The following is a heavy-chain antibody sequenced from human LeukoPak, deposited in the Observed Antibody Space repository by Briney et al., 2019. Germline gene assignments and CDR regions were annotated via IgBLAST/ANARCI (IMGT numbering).Heavy chain of an antibody. CDR1: TXXXYD. CDR2: IWYDGSSK. V-gene: IGHV3-33*01. D-gene: IGHD2-2*01. J-gene: IGHJ6*02. CDR3: ARDRGASWTPSGVDV. Sequence: TXXXYDMYWVRQAXGKXLEWVALIWYDGSSKYYADSVKGRFTISRDNSKDTLYMQVNSLRVEDTAVYYCARDRGASWTPSGVDVWGQGTTVTVSS.